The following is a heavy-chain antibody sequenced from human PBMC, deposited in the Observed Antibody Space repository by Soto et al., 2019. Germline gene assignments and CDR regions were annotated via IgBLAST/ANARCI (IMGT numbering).Heavy chain of an antibody. Sequence: PGESVKISCXGFGYTFTTFWISWVRQMPGKGLEWMGRIDPRDSHVNYSPSFQGHVTISVDKSINTAYLQWGSLKASDTAIYYCARLFCSTATCDSWFDPWGQGTLVTVSS. D-gene: IGHD2-2*01. V-gene: IGHV5-10-1*01. J-gene: IGHJ5*02. CDR2: IDPRDSHV. CDR3: ARLFCSTATCDSWFDP. CDR1: GYTFTTFW.